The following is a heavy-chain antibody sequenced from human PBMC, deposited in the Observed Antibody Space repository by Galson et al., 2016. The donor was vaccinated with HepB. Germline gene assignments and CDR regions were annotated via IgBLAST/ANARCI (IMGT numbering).Heavy chain of an antibody. CDR1: GDSVPSNSAV. V-gene: IGHV6-1*01. CDR2: TYYGSNWLS. D-gene: IGHD1-1*01. CDR3: ARAGRRQVGTGDWFDS. J-gene: IGHJ5*01. Sequence: CAISGDSVPSNSAVWNWIRQSPSRGLEWLGRTYYGSNWLSDYAASVRSRITVNADTPKNQFSLPLNSVTPDDTAVYYCARAGRRQVGTGDWFDSWGQGILVTVSS.